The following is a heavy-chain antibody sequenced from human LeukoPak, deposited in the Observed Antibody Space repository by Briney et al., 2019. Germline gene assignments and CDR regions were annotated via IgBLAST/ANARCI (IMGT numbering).Heavy chain of an antibody. D-gene: IGHD6-19*01. V-gene: IGHV1-46*01. J-gene: IGHJ4*02. Sequence: GASVKVSCKASGYTFTSYNMHWVRQAPGQGLEWMGIIKPSGGSTTYAQKFQGRVTLTRDMSTSTVYMELSSLRSEDTAVYYCARAGYSSGWYDYWGQGTLVTVSS. CDR1: GYTFTSYN. CDR3: ARAGYSSGWYDY. CDR2: IKPSGGST.